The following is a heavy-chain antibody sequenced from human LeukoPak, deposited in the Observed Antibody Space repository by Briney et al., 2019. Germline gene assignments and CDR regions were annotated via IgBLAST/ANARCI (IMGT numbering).Heavy chain of an antibody. V-gene: IGHV3-9*01. J-gene: IGHJ4*02. CDR1: GFTFDDYA. Sequence: PGRSLRLSCAASGFTFDDYAMHWVRQAPGKGLEWVSGISWNSGSINYADSVKGRFTISRDNAKNSLYLQMNSLRAEDTALYYCAKDHLDSSGWYDYWGQGTLVTVSS. D-gene: IGHD6-19*01. CDR3: AKDHLDSSGWYDY. CDR2: ISWNSGSI.